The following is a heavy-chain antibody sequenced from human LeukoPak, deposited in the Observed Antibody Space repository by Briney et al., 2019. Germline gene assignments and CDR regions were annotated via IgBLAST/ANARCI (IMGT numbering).Heavy chain of an antibody. D-gene: IGHD5-18*01. J-gene: IGHJ4*02. CDR2: IKQDGSEK. CDR1: GFTFSSYW. V-gene: IGHV3-7*01. CDR3: AREYSYGYFDY. Sequence: PGGSLRLSCAASGFTFSSYWMSWVRQAPGKGLGWVANIKQDGSEKYYVDSVKGRFTISRDNAKNSLYLQMNSLRAEDTAVYYCAREYSYGYFDYWGQGTLVTVSS.